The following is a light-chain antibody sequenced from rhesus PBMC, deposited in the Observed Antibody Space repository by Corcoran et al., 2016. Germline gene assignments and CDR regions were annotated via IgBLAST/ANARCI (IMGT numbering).Light chain of an antibody. CDR2: KAS. V-gene: IGKV1-22*01. CDR3: QQYSSRPWT. CDR1: QGIISW. J-gene: IGKJ1*01. Sequence: DIQMTQSPSSLSASVGDTVTITCRASQGIISWLAWYQQKPGKAPKPLIYKASSLQSGVPSRLSGSGSRTDFTLPISSRQSEDFATYYCQQYSSRPWTFGQGTKVEIK.